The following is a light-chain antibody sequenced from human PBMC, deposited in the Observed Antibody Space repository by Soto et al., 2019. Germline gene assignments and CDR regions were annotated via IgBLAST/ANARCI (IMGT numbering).Light chain of an antibody. CDR3: GSWDSSLSAYV. CDR2: DDN. Sequence: QSVLTRPPSVSAAPGRKVTISCSGSSSNIGGNSVSWYQQLPGTAPKLLIYDDNKRPSGIPDRFSGSKSGTSATLGITGFQTGDEGDYYCGSWDSSLSAYVFGTGTKVTVL. J-gene: IGLJ1*01. V-gene: IGLV1-51*01. CDR1: SSNIGGNS.